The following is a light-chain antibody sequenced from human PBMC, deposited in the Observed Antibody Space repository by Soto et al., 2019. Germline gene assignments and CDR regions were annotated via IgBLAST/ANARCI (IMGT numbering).Light chain of an antibody. CDR1: SSNIGSNH. J-gene: IGLJ2*01. CDR2: RSD. V-gene: IGLV1-44*01. CDR3: AAWDDSRYGVV. Sequence: QSVLTQSPSASGTPGQRVIIACSGSSSNIGSNHVNWYRHLPGAAPKLLIFRSDQRPSGVPDRFSGSKYGTTASLGISGLQSGDEADYYCAAWDDSRYGVVFGGGTKLTVL.